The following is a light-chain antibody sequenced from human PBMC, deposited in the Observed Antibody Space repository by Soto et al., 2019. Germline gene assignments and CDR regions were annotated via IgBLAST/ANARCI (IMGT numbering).Light chain of an antibody. V-gene: IGKV1-5*01. CDR1: QSISNW. CDR2: DAS. CDR3: QQYDIYSRT. J-gene: IGKJ1*01. Sequence: DIHMTQSPSTLSASVGDRVTITCRASQSISNWLAWYQQKPGKAPKLLIYDASTLQSGVPSRFSGSGSGTEFTLTISSLQPDDFATYYCQQYDIYSRTFGQGTKV.